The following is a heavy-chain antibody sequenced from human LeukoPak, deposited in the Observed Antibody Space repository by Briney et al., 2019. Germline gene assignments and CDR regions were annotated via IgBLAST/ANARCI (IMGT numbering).Heavy chain of an antibody. Sequence: QPGGSLRLSCAASGFTFSSYWMHWVRQAPGKGLVWVSRINSDGSTTTYADSAKGRFTISRDNAKNTLYVQMNSLRTEDTAVYYCVSFGSGRPYWGQGTLVTVSS. CDR1: GFTFSSYW. D-gene: IGHD3-10*01. J-gene: IGHJ4*02. CDR2: INSDGSTT. CDR3: VSFGSGRPY. V-gene: IGHV3-74*01.